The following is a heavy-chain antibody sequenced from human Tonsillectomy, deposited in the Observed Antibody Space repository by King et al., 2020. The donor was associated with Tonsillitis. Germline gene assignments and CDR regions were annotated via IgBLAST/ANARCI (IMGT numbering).Heavy chain of an antibody. D-gene: IGHD3-10*01. CDR1: GASMSSYY. V-gene: IGHV4-4*07. Sequence: QVQLQESGPGLVKPSETLSLTCTVSGASMSSYYWSWIRQAAEKGLEWIGRIHTSGSTNYNPSLPSRVTMSVDTSKNQFSLKLTSMTAADTAVYYCVRDQPVGSTRFDYWGQGILVTVSS. CDR3: VRDQPVGSTRFDY. CDR2: IHTSGST. J-gene: IGHJ4*02.